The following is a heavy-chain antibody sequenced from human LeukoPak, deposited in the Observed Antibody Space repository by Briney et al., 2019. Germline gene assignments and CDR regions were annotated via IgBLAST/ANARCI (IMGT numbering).Heavy chain of an antibody. Sequence: AASVKVSCKASGGTFSSYAISWVRQAPGQGLEWMGGIIPIFGTANYAQKFQGRVTITTDESTSTAYMELSSLRSEDTAVYYCARDLPSSGWYDYWGQGTLVTVSS. CDR2: IIPIFGTA. V-gene: IGHV1-69*05. CDR1: GGTFSSYA. J-gene: IGHJ4*02. D-gene: IGHD6-19*01. CDR3: ARDLPSSGWYDY.